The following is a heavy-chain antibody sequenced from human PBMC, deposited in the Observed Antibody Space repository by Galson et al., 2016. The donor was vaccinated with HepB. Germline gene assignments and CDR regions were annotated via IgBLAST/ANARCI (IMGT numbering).Heavy chain of an antibody. V-gene: IGHV3-7*03. J-gene: IGHJ4*02. CDR3: AGGAGWTEDY. Sequence: SLRLSCAASGFTFSSYWMNRVRQAPGKGLQWVANIKKDGNEKNYVDSVKGRFTISRDNAKNSLYLQMNSLRAEDTAVYYCAGGAGWTEDYWGQGTLVTVSS. CDR1: GFTFSSYW. D-gene: IGHD1-26*01. CDR2: IKKDGNEK.